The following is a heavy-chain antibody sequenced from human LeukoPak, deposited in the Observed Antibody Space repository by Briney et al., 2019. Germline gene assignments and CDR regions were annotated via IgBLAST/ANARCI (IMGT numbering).Heavy chain of an antibody. CDR2: IYYSGST. V-gene: IGHV4-39*07. CDR1: GGSISSSSYY. CDR3: ASQMRAYRALDY. Sequence: PSETLSLTCTVSGGSISSSSYYWGWLRQPPGKGLEWIGSIYYSGSTYYNPSLKSRVTISVDTSKNQFSLKLSSVTAADTAVYYCASQMRAYRALDYWGQGTLVTVSS. J-gene: IGHJ4*02. D-gene: IGHD3-10*01.